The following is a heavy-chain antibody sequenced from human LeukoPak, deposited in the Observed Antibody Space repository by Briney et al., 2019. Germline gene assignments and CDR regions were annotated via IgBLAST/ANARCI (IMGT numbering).Heavy chain of an antibody. CDR1: GGSISSYY. J-gene: IGHJ2*01. CDR3: ARSGGYQLLDWYFDL. Sequence: PSETLSLTCTVSGGSISSYYWSWIRQPPGKGLEWIGYIYYSGSTNYNPSLKSRVTISVDTSKNQFSLKLSSVTAADTAVYYCARSGGYQLLDWYFDLWGRGTLVTVSS. CDR2: IYYSGST. D-gene: IGHD2-2*01. V-gene: IGHV4-59*01.